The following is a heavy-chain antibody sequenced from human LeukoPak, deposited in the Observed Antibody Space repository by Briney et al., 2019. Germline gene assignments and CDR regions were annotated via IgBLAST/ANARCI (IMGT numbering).Heavy chain of an antibody. V-gene: IGHV4-59*08. CDR2: IFYTGKN. D-gene: IGHD6-19*01. CDR1: GGSINSHY. J-gene: IGHJ4*02. CDR3: VRRDPGWNYFDY. Sequence: PSETLSLTCAVSGGSINSHYWGWIRQPPGKGLQWIGDIFYTGKNNYNPSLKSRVTISLDTSKDHLSLHLTSVLAADTAIYYCVRRDPGWNYFDYWGQGILATVSS.